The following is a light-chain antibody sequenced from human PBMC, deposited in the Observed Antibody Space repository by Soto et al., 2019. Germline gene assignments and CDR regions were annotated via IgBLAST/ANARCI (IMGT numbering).Light chain of an antibody. Sequence: EMGLTQSPGTLSLSPGERATLACRASQRVSSTYLAWYQQKPGQAPRLLIYRASSRATGIPDRFSGSGSGTDFDLTVSRLDAKDFAVYFCQTCAGSPCIFGHGTKV. CDR3: QTCAGSPCI. V-gene: IGKV3-20*01. J-gene: IGKJ3*01. CDR2: RAS. CDR1: QRVSSTY.